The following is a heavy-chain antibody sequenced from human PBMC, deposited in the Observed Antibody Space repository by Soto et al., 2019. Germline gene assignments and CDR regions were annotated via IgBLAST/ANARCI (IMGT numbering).Heavy chain of an antibody. CDR1: GGSISSGGYS. CDR2: IYHSGST. J-gene: IGHJ4*02. Sequence: SETLSLTCAVSGGSISSGGYSWSWIRQPPGKGLEWIGYIYHSGSTYYNPSLKSRVTISVGRSKNQFSLKLSSVTAADTAVYYCARQVSGRATSYYDSWGQGTLVTVSS. D-gene: IGHD2-15*01. CDR3: ARQVSGRATSYYDS. V-gene: IGHV4-30-2*01.